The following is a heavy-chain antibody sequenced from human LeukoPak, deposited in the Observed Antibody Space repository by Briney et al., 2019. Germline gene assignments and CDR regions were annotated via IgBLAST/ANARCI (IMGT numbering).Heavy chain of an antibody. CDR2: IRYDGGNQ. CDR3: AKAYYYYYMDV. J-gene: IGHJ6*03. CDR1: GFTFSIYG. Sequence: GGSLRLSCEASGFTFSIYGLHWVRQAPGKGLEWVAFIRYDGGNQYYADSVKGRFAISRDNSKNSLYLQMNSLTTEDTAMYYCAKAYYYYYMDVWGKGTTVTISS. V-gene: IGHV3-30*02.